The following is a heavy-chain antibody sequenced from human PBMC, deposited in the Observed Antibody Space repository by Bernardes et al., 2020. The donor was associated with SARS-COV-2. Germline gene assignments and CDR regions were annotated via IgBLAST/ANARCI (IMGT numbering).Heavy chain of an antibody. CDR1: GFTLGTYA. Sequence: GGSLRLSCAVSGFTLGTYAMHWVRQAPGKGLEWVSGMSGDGHKIYYAESVEGRFTISGDRSRNTLNLQMHSLRADDTAIYYCAKDSTVGSSIYGVLSFDSWGQGTLVTVSS. D-gene: IGHD3-3*01. CDR3: AKDSTVGSSIYGVLSFDS. CDR2: MSGDGHKI. J-gene: IGHJ4*02. V-gene: IGHV3-23*01.